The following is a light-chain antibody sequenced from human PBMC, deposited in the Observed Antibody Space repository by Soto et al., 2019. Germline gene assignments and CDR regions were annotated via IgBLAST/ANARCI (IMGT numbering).Light chain of an antibody. J-gene: IGLJ1*01. Sequence: QSVLTQPASVSGSPGQSITISCSGTSEDVGGYNYVSWYQHHPGKAPKLMTYEVTNRPSGLSNRFSGSKSGSTASLTISGLQAEEEADYYCSSYTSSNTLVFGTGTKVTVL. CDR3: SSYTSSNTLV. V-gene: IGLV2-14*01. CDR1: SEDVGGYNY. CDR2: EVT.